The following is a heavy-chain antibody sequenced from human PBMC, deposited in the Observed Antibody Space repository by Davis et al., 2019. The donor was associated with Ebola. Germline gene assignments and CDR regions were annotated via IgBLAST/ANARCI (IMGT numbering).Heavy chain of an antibody. CDR2: INAANGNT. J-gene: IGHJ4*02. Sequence: ASVTVSCLASGYTFSNSAMHWVRQAPGQRLEWMGWINAANGNTKYSQKFQGRVTITRDTSASTTYMERSSLGSEDTAVYYCARFRWSGYSFDYWGQGTLVTVSS. CDR3: ARFRWSGYSFDY. V-gene: IGHV1-3*01. CDR1: GYTFSNSA. D-gene: IGHD3-3*01.